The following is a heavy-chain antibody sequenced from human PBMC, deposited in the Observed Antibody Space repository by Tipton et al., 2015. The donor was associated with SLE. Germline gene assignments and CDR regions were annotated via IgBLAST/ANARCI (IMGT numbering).Heavy chain of an antibody. V-gene: IGHV4-59*12. J-gene: IGHJ6*02. CDR2: IYYSGST. Sequence: TLSLTCTVSGGSISSYYWSWIRQPPGKGLEWIGYIYYSGSTNYNPSLKSRVTISVDTSKNQFSLKLSSVTAADTAVYYCARLPNSRYYYYGMDVWGQGTTVTVSS. CDR1: GGSISSYY. CDR3: ARLPNSRYYYYGMDV. D-gene: IGHD2-2*01.